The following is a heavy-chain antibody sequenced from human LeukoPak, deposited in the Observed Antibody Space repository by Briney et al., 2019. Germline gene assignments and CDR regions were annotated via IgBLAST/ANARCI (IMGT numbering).Heavy chain of an antibody. V-gene: IGHV4-39*07. CDR2: VYYSGSA. CDR1: GGSFSSGSYY. D-gene: IGHD1-26*01. Sequence: SETLSLTCTVSGGSFSSGSYYWGWIRQPPGKGLEWIGSVYYSGSAYYNPSLKSRVTISVDTSKNQFSLRLSSVTAADTAVYYCARVGSPIVGATRGAFDIWGQGTMVTVSS. CDR3: ARVGSPIVGATRGAFDI. J-gene: IGHJ3*02.